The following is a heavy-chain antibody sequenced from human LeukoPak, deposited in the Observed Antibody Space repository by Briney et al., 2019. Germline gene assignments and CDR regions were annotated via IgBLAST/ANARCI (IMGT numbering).Heavy chain of an antibody. CDR2: ISSSSSTI. CDR3: AREGYCSGGSCSLDAFDI. J-gene: IGHJ3*02. CDR1: GFTFSSYS. V-gene: IGHV3-48*01. Sequence: GGSLRLSCAASGFTFSSYSMNWVRQAPGKGLEWVSYISSSSSTIYYADSVKGRFTISRDSAKNSLYLQMNSLRAEDTAVYYCAREGYCSGGSCSLDAFDIWGQGTMVTVSS. D-gene: IGHD2-15*01.